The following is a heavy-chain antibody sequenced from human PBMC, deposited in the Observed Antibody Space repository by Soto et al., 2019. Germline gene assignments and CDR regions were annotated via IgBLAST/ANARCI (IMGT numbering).Heavy chain of an antibody. CDR2: IKQDGSEK. Sequence: GGSLRLSCAASGFTFSSYWMSWVRQAPGKGLEWVANIKQDGSEKYYVDSVKGRFTISRENAKNSLYLQMNSLRAEETAVYYCARVNGDYGAAFDIWGQGTMVTVSS. D-gene: IGHD4-17*01. J-gene: IGHJ3*02. V-gene: IGHV3-7*01. CDR1: GFTFSSYW. CDR3: ARVNGDYGAAFDI.